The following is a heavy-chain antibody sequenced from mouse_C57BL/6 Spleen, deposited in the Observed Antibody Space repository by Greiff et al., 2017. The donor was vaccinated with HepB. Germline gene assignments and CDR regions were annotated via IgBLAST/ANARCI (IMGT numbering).Heavy chain of an antibody. D-gene: IGHD4-1*01. Sequence: QVQLQQPGAELVKPGASVKLSCKASGYTFTSYWMQWVKQRPGQGLEWIGEIDPSDSYTNYNQKFKGKATFTVDTSSSTAYMQLSSLTSEDSAVYYCARQGTGTGYAMDYWGQGTSVTVSS. V-gene: IGHV1-50*01. J-gene: IGHJ4*01. CDR2: IDPSDSYT. CDR3: ARQGTGTGYAMDY. CDR1: GYTFTSYW.